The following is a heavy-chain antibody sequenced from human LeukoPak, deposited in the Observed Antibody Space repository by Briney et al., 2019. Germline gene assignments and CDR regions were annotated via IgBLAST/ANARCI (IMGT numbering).Heavy chain of an antibody. CDR3: ARLAAAGPIHYFDY. Sequence: GSLRLSCAASGFTFSDYYMNWIRQPPGKGLEWIGSIYYSGSTYYNPSLKSRVTISVDTSKNQFSLKLSSVTAADTAVYYCARLAAAGPIHYFDYWGQGTLVTVSS. CDR1: GFTFSDYY. J-gene: IGHJ4*02. CDR2: IYYSGST. D-gene: IGHD6-13*01. V-gene: IGHV4-38-2*01.